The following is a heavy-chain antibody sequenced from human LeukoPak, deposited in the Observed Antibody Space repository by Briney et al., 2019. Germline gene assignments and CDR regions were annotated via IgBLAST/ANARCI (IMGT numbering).Heavy chain of an antibody. CDR2: IYYSGST. CDR3: ARAKAVAELDY. Sequence: SETLSLTCTVSGGSISSYYWSWIRQPPGKGLEWIGYIYYSGSTHYNPSLKSRVTISVDTSKNQFSLKLSSVTAADTAVYYCARAKAVAELDYWGQGTLVTVSS. V-gene: IGHV4-59*01. J-gene: IGHJ4*02. D-gene: IGHD6-19*01. CDR1: GGSISSYY.